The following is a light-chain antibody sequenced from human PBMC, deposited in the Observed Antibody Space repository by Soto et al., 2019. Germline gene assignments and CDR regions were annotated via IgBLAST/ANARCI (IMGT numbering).Light chain of an antibody. V-gene: IGKV1-33*01. CDR2: DAS. Sequence: DILMTPSPSSLSAYVGDRATLTCHASQDSSNYVNWYQQKPEEAPKLLIYDASNLETVVPSRCSGSGSGTDFTFTISSLQAEDIAKYCRQQYDNLPITFGQGTRLEIK. J-gene: IGKJ5*01. CDR1: QDSSNY. CDR3: QQYDNLPIT.